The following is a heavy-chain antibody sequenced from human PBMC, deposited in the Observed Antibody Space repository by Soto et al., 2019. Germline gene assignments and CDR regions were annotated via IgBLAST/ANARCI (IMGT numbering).Heavy chain of an antibody. CDR1: EFTFSNAW. V-gene: IGHV3-15*01. J-gene: IGHJ6*02. D-gene: IGHD2-8*01. CDR3: TTDRRQYCTNGVCGNYYYYGMYF. CDR2: IKSKTDGGTT. Sequence: GGSLRLSCAASEFTFSNAWMSWVRQAPGKGLEWVGRIKSKTDGGTTDYAAPVKGRFTISRDDSKNTLYLQMNSLKTEDTAVYYCTTDRRQYCTNGVCGNYYYYGMYFWGQGSTVTVS.